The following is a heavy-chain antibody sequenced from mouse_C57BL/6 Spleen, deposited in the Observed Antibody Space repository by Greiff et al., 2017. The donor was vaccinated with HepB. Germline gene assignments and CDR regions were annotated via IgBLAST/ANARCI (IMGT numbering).Heavy chain of an antibody. J-gene: IGHJ1*03. D-gene: IGHD1-1*01. V-gene: IGHV1-52*01. CDR1: GYTFTSYW. CDR3: AREGYYASREGGYFDV. Sequence: QVQLQQPGAELVRPGSSVKLSCKASGYTFTSYWMHWVKQRPIQGLEWIGNIDPSDSETHYNQKFKDKATLTVDKSSSTAYMQLSSLTSEDSAVYYCAREGYYASREGGYFDVWGTGTTVTVSS. CDR2: IDPSDSET.